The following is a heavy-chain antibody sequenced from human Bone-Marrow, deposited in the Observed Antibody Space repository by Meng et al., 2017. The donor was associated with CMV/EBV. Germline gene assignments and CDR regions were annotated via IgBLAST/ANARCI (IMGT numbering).Heavy chain of an antibody. J-gene: IGHJ6*02. V-gene: IGHV3-30*04. CDR3: ARSLNLQRITIFGVVTPRFGYGMDV. D-gene: IGHD3-3*01. CDR2: ISYDGSNK. Sequence: GGSLRLSCAASGFTFSSYAMHWVRQAPGKGLEWVAVISYDGSNKYYADSVKGRFTISRDNSKNTLYLQMNSLRAEDTAVYYCARSLNLQRITIFGVVTPRFGYGMDVWGQGTTVTVSS. CDR1: GFTFSSYA.